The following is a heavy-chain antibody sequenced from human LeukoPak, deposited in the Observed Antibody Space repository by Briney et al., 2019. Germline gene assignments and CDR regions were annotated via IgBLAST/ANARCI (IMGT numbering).Heavy chain of an antibody. CDR3: ARMICTGGSCQTPIFDY. D-gene: IGHD2-15*01. Sequence: GSLRLSCAASGFTFSSYGMHWVRQAPGKGLEWVAVISYDGSNKYYADSVKGRFTISRDNSKNTLYLQMNSLRADDTAVYYCARMICTGGSCQTPIFDYWGQGTLVTVSS. V-gene: IGHV3-30*03. CDR1: GFTFSSYG. J-gene: IGHJ4*02. CDR2: ISYDGSNK.